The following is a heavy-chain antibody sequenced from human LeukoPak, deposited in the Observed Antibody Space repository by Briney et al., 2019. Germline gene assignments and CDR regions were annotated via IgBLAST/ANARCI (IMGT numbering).Heavy chain of an antibody. CDR1: GFTFSDYY. J-gene: IGHJ4*02. Sequence: GGSLRLSCAASGFTFSDYYMSWIRQAPGKGLEWVSYISSSSSYTNYADSVKGRFTISRDNAKNSLYLQMNSLRAEGTAVYYCARDRVDYYGSGSYSTIYYFDYWGQGTLVTVSS. V-gene: IGHV3-11*06. CDR3: ARDRVDYYGSGSYSTIYYFDY. CDR2: ISSSSSYT. D-gene: IGHD3-10*01.